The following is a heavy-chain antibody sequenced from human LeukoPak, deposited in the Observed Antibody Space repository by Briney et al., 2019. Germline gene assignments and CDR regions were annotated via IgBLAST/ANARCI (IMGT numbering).Heavy chain of an antibody. J-gene: IGHJ3*02. CDR3: ARVADYGDHDPDAFDI. CDR2: INPSGGST. D-gene: IGHD4-17*01. CDR1: GYTFTSYY. Sequence: EASVKVSCKASGYTFTSYYMHWVRQAPGQGLEWMGIINPSGGSTSYAQKFQGRVTMTRDTSASTVYMELSSLRSEDTAVYYCARVADYGDHDPDAFDIWGQGTMVTVSS. V-gene: IGHV1-46*01.